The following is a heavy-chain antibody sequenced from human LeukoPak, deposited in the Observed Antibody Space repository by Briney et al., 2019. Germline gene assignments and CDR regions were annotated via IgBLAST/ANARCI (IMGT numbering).Heavy chain of an antibody. V-gene: IGHV4-39*01. CDR2: IYYSGST. CDR1: GGSISSSSYY. Sequence: SETLSLTCTVSGGSISSSSYYWGWIRQPPGKGLEWIGSIYYSGSTYYNPSLKSRVTISVDTSKNQFSLKLSSVTAADTAVYYCARPGSSSTRYNWFDPWGQGTLVTVSS. J-gene: IGHJ5*02. D-gene: IGHD2-2*01. CDR3: ARPGSSSTRYNWFDP.